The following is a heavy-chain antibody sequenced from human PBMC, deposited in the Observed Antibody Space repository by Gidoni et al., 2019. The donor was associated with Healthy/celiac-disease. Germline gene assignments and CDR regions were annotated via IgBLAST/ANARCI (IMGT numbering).Heavy chain of an antibody. CDR1: AFPFSSYA. J-gene: IGHJ3*02. CDR2: ISGSGGST. D-gene: IGHD3-10*02. V-gene: IGHV3-23*04. Sequence: EVQLVASGGGLVLPGGSLRLSCSASAFPFSSYAMSWVRQAPGKGLEWVSAISGSGGSTYYADSVKGRFTISRDNSKNTLYLQMNSVRAEDTAVYYCAKRESVRGDDAFDIWGQGTMVTVSS. CDR3: AKRESVRGDDAFDI.